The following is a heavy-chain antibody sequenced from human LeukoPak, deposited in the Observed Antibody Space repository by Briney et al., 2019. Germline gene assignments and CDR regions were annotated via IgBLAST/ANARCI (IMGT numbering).Heavy chain of an antibody. V-gene: IGHV4-39*01. CDR1: GGSISSSSYY. CDR2: IYYSGST. Sequence: KTSETLSLTCTVSGGSISSSSYYWGWIRQPPGKGLEWIGSIYYSGSTYYNPSLKSRVTISVDTPKNQFSLKLSSVTAADTAVYYCARLANYDILTGYYEIYYFDYWGQGTLVTVSS. J-gene: IGHJ4*02. D-gene: IGHD3-9*01. CDR3: ARLANYDILTGYYEIYYFDY.